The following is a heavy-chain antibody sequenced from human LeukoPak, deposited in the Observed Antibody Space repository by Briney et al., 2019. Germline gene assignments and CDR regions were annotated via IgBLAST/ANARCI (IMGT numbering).Heavy chain of an antibody. CDR3: AKDMGSPTGTTLTGMDV. V-gene: IGHV3-9*01. D-gene: IGHD1-1*01. CDR2: ISWNSGSI. CDR1: GFTFSTYW. Sequence: GGSLRLSCAASGFTFSTYWMHWVRQAPGKGLEWVSGISWNSGSIGYADSVKGRFTISRDNAKNSLYLQMNSLRAEDTALYYCAKDMGSPTGTTLTGMDVWGQGTTVTVSS. J-gene: IGHJ6*02.